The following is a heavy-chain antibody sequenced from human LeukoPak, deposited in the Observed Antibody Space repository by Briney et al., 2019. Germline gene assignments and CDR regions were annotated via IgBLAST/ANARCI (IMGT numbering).Heavy chain of an antibody. Sequence: GESLKISCNGAGYSFTTYWIGWVRQKPGKGLEWMGIIYPSDSDTRYSQSFQGQVTISADKSISTAYLQWSSLKASDTAMYYGASRGGKSYFHTWSQGTLVTVSS. V-gene: IGHV5-51*01. CDR3: ASRGGKSYFHT. J-gene: IGHJ1*01. D-gene: IGHD2-15*01. CDR2: IYPSDSDT. CDR1: GYSFTTYW.